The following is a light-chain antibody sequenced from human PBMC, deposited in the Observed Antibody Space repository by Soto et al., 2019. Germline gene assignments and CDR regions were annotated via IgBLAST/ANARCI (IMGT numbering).Light chain of an antibody. CDR2: GAS. CDR3: QQYDKGWT. V-gene: IGKV3-20*01. Sequence: EIVLTQSPGTLSLSPGERATLSCRASQSVSSNYLGWYQQKPGQAPRLLIYGASSRATGIPDRFSGSGSGTDFTLTISRLEPEDFAVYYCQQYDKGWTFGQGTKVDIK. J-gene: IGKJ1*01. CDR1: QSVSSNY.